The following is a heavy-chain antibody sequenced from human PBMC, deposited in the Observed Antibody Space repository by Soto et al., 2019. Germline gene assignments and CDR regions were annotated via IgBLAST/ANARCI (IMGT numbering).Heavy chain of an antibody. CDR1: GFTVSSNY. J-gene: IGHJ4*02. V-gene: IGHV3-53*01. CDR3: ARSAELLPYYFDY. Sequence: GSLRLSCAASGFTVSSNYMSWVRQAPGKGLEWVSVIYSGGSTYYADSVKGRFTISRDNSKNTLYLQMNSLRAEDTAVYYCARSAELLPYYFDYWGQGTLVTVSS. CDR2: IYSGGST. D-gene: IGHD1-26*01.